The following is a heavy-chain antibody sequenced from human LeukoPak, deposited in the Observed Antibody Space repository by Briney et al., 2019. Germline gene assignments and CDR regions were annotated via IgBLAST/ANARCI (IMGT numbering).Heavy chain of an antibody. CDR3: ARGAQYYDFWSGSMTDDAFDI. CDR2: ISSSSSYI. V-gene: IGHV3-21*01. J-gene: IGHJ3*02. CDR1: GFTFSSYS. D-gene: IGHD3-3*01. Sequence: GGSLRLSCAASGFTFSSYSMNWVRQAPGKGLEWVSSISSSSSYIYYADSVKGRFTISRDNAKNSLYLQMNSLRAEDTAVYYCARGAQYYDFWSGSMTDDAFDIWGQGTMVTVSS.